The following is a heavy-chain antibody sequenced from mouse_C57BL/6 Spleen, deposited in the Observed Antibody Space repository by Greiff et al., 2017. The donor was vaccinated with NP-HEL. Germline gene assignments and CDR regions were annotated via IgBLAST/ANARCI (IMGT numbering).Heavy chain of an antibody. CDR3: ARYYYDYDWFAY. CDR1: GYTFTSYW. Sequence: VQLQQPGAELVRPGTSVKLSCKASGYTFTSYWMHWVKQRPGQGLEWIGVIDPSDSYTNYNQKFKGKATLTVDTSSSTAYMQLSSLTSEDSAVYYCARYYYDYDWFAYWGQGTLVTVSA. V-gene: IGHV1-59*01. CDR2: IDPSDSYT. J-gene: IGHJ3*01. D-gene: IGHD2-4*01.